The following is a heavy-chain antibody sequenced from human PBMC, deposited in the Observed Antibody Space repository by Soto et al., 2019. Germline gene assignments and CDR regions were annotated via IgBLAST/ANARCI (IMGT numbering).Heavy chain of an antibody. V-gene: IGHV3-11*01. D-gene: IGHD5-12*01. CDR2: ISSSGSTI. CDR1: GFTFSDYY. CDR3: AREGRAVATHAFDI. Sequence: GGSLRLSCAASGFTFSDYYMSWIRQAPGKGLEWVSYISSSGSTIYYADSVKGRFTISRDNAKNSLYLQMNSLRAEDTAVYYCAREGRAVATHAFDIWGQGTMVTVSS. J-gene: IGHJ3*02.